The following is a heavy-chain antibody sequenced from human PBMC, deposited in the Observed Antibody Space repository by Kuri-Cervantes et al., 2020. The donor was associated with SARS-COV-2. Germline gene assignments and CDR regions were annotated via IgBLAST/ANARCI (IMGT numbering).Heavy chain of an antibody. CDR3: ARAPGRYCSSTSCARGAFDI. CDR1: GGTFGSYA. V-gene: IGHV1-69*13. Sequence: SVKVSCKAPGGTFGSYAISWVRQAPGQGLEWMGGIIPIFGTANYAQKFQGRVTITADESTSTAYMELSSLRSEDTAVYYCARAPGRYCSSTSCARGAFDIWGQGKRV. CDR2: IIPIFGTA. D-gene: IGHD2-2*01. J-gene: IGHJ3*02.